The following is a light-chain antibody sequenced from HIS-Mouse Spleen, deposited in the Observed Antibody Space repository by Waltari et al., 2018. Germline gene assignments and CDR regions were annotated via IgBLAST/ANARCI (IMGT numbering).Light chain of an antibody. Sequence: QSALTQPTSVPGPPRQSVPISCTRTSSDASSYTRVPWYQQPPGTAPNLMIYEVSNRPSGVPDRFSGSKSGNTASLTISGLQAEDEADYYCSSYTSSSTVFGTGTKVTVL. J-gene: IGLJ1*01. CDR2: EVS. CDR3: SSYTSSSTV. CDR1: SSDASSYTR. V-gene: IGLV2-18*02.